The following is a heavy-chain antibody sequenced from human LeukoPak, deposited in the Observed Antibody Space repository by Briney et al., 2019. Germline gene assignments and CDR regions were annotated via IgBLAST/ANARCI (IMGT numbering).Heavy chain of an antibody. CDR1: GYTFTGYD. V-gene: IGHV1-2*06. CDR2: INPNSGGT. J-gene: IGHJ4*02. D-gene: IGHD3-10*01. Sequence: ASVKVSCKASGYTFTGYDMHWVRQAPGQGLEWMGRINPNSGGTNYAQKFQGRVTMTRDTSISTAYMELSRLRSDDTAVYYCARHRLYYYGSGSYPFDYWGQGTLVTVSS. CDR3: ARHRLYYYGSGSYPFDY.